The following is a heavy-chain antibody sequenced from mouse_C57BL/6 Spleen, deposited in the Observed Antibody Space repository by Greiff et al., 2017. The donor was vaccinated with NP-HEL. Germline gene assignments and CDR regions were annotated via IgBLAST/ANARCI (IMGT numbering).Heavy chain of an antibody. CDR3: TRNWVDWYFDV. D-gene: IGHD4-1*01. CDR2: IRNKANNHAT. J-gene: IGHJ1*03. Sequence: ESGGGLVQPGGSMKLSCAASGFTFSDAWMDWVRQSPEKGLEWVAEIRNKANNHATYYAESVKGRFTISRDDSKSMVYLQMNSFRAEDTGIYYFTRNWVDWYFDVWGTGTTVTVSS. CDR1: GFTFSDAW. V-gene: IGHV6-6*01.